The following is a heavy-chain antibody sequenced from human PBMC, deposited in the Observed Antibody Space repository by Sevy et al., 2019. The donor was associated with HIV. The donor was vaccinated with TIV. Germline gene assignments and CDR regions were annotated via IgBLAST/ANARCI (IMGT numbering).Heavy chain of an antibody. J-gene: IGHJ5*02. V-gene: IGHV3-9*01. CDR2: ISWNRASI. CDR3: AKDVSAYYYDSSGLNWFDP. Sequence: GGSLRLSCAASGFTFDDYAMHWVRQAPGKGLECVSGISWNRASIGYADSVKGRFTISRDNAKNSLYLQMNSLRAEDTAFYYCAKDVSAYYYDSSGLNWFDPWGQGALVTVSS. D-gene: IGHD3-22*01. CDR1: GFTFDDYA.